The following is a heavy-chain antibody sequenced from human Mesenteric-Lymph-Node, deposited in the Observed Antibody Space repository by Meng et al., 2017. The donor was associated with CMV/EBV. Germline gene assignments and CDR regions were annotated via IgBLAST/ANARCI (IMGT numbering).Heavy chain of an antibody. Sequence: VSCKASGGAVGNYVISWVRQAPGQGLQWMGGIIPPLGTTNFAQKFHGRVTFTADESTTTAYMELSSLRSEDTAVYYCARSGTTYFDNWGQGTLVTVSS. J-gene: IGHJ4*02. V-gene: IGHV1-69*01. CDR2: IIPPLGTT. D-gene: IGHD1-1*01. CDR1: GGAVGNYV. CDR3: ARSGTTYFDN.